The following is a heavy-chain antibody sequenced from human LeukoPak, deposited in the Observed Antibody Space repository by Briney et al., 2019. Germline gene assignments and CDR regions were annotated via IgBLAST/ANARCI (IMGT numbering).Heavy chain of an antibody. CDR1: GYTLTELS. CDR2: FDPEDGET. Sequence: ASVKVSCKVSGYTLTELSMHWVRQAPGKGLEWMGGFDPEDGETIYAQKLQGRVTMTEDTSTDTAYMELSSLRSEDTAVYYCATDPDRAAAGREGHYYYGMDVWGQGTTVTVSS. V-gene: IGHV1-24*01. J-gene: IGHJ6*02. CDR3: ATDPDRAAAGREGHYYYGMDV. D-gene: IGHD6-13*01.